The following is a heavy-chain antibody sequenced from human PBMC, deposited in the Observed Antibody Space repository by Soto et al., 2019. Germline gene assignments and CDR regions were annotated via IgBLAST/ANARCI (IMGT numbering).Heavy chain of an antibody. J-gene: IGHJ4*02. V-gene: IGHV1-2*02. Sequence: ALLKVSWKTSGYAFTAYPIHWVRQAPGQGLEWVGWFNPNSGDTIYAQKFQGRVTLTRDTSIGTAYMELYSLTSDDTAVYYCAREASAVISLDYWGQGTLVTVSS. D-gene: IGHD6-19*01. CDR1: GYAFTAYP. CDR2: FNPNSGDT. CDR3: AREASAVISLDY.